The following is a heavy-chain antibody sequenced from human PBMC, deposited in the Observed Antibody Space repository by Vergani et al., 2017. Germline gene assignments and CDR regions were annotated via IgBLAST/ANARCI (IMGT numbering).Heavy chain of an antibody. V-gene: IGHV3-7*01. CDR1: RFTFRTNW. J-gene: IGHJ4*02. CDR3: ARAGMVATFWSY. D-gene: IGHD5-12*01. CDR2: IKQDGSEK. Sequence: EVQLVESGGGLVQPGGSLRLSCAASRFTFRTNWMSWVRQAPGKGLEWVANIKQDGSEKYYVDSVKGRFTISRDNAKNSLYLQMNSLRAEDTAVYYCARAGMVATFWSYWGQGTLVTVSS.